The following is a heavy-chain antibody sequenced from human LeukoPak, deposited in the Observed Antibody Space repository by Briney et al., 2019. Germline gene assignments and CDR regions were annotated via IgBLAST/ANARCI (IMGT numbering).Heavy chain of an antibody. D-gene: IGHD2-2*01. V-gene: IGHV4-59*02. J-gene: IGHJ1*01. CDR1: RDSVRRLF. CDR3: ARGYCSSTISFQYFHH. CDR2: IYYSGST. Sequence: SETLSRTRAFFRDSVRRLFWSWVRAPPGKGAGWVWDIYYSGSTNYTPSLKSRVATSVDTSKHQFSLKLTSVTAADTAVYYCARGYCSSTISFQYFHHWGQGTLVTVSS.